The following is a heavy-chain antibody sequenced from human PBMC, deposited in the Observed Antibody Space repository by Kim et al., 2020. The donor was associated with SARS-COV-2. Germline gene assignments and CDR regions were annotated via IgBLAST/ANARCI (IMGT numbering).Heavy chain of an antibody. D-gene: IGHD3-22*01. CDR3: TRDNSGFSGFWYDAFDI. J-gene: IGHJ3*02. CDR2: IKGDGSKI. Sequence: GGSLRLSCAASGFTFSTYWMTWVRQAPGKGLEWVANIKGDGSKIHYVDSVRGRFTISRDNAKNSLHLQMNSLTAEDTAVYYCTRDNSGFSGFWYDAFDIWGQGTMVTVSS. V-gene: IGHV3-7*01. CDR1: GFTFSTYW.